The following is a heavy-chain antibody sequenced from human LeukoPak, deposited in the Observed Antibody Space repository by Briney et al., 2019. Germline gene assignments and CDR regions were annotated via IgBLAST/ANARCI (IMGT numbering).Heavy chain of an antibody. Sequence: SQTLSLTCAISGDSVSSNSAAWNWTRQSPSRGLEWLGRTYYRSKWYSDYAVSVRSRITINPDTSKNQFSLQLNSVTPDDTAVYYCARDDGSYNYWGQGTLVTVSS. J-gene: IGHJ4*02. D-gene: IGHD1-26*01. CDR3: ARDDGSYNY. CDR2: TYYRSKWYS. CDR1: GDSVSSNSAA. V-gene: IGHV6-1*01.